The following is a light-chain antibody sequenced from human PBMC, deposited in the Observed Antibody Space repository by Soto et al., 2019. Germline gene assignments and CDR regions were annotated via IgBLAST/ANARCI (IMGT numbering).Light chain of an antibody. V-gene: IGKV3-20*01. Sequence: EIVLTQSPGTLSLSPGERGALSCRASQSVSSTYLAWYQQKPGQAPRLLIYAASSRATGIPDRFSASGSGTDFTLTISRLEPEDFAVYYCQQYGSSPYTFGQGTKLEIK. CDR3: QQYGSSPYT. CDR2: AAS. J-gene: IGKJ2*01. CDR1: QSVSSTY.